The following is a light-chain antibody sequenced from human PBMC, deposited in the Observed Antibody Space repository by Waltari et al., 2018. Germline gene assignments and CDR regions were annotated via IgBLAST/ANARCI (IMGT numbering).Light chain of an antibody. J-gene: IGKJ5*01. V-gene: IGKV3-15*01. CDR3: QQYNVWPPIT. CDR1: PSISDN. Sequence: EIVMTQSPATLSVSPGERATLPCRAIPSISDNVAWYQQKPGHAPRLLIYGASTRATGIPARFRGSGSGTEFTLSISSLQSKDSGVYYCQQYNVWPPITFGQGTRLEIK. CDR2: GAS.